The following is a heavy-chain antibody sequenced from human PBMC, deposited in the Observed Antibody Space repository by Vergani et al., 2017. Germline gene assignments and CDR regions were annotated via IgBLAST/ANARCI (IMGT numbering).Heavy chain of an antibody. CDR1: GFTFSSYA. V-gene: IGHV3-23*01. Sequence: EVQLLESGGGLVQPGGSLRLSCAASGFTFSSYAMSWVRQAPGKGLEWVSAISGSGGSTYYADSVKGRFTISRDNAKNTLYLQMNSLRAEDTAVYYCAKNTVVVITLQYFDYWGQGTLVTVSS. D-gene: IGHD3-22*01. CDR3: AKNTVVVITLQYFDY. CDR2: ISGSGGST. J-gene: IGHJ4*02.